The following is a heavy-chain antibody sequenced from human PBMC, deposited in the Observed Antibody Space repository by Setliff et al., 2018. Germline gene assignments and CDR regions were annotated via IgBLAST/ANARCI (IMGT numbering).Heavy chain of an antibody. Sequence: ASVKVSCKSSGYTFTESIVSWVRQAPRQGLEWLGWIGVYSGNTYTAQRFQGRVTMTTDTSTNMAYLELRGLRSDDTAVYYCLRLVRYCSRTSCQRTSGDEVWGQGTLVTVSS. V-gene: IGHV1-18*01. CDR1: GYTFTESI. D-gene: IGHD2-8*01. J-gene: IGHJ4*02. CDR2: IGVYSGNT. CDR3: LRLVRYCSRTSCQRTSGDEV.